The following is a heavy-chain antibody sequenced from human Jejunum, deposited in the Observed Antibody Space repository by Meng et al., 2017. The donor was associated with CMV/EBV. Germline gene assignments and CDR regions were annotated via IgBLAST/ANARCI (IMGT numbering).Heavy chain of an antibody. CDR3: AKWVVPPGVGYGLDV. V-gene: IGHV3-7*01. Sequence: GFIFNDDWMSWVRQAPGKGLEWVANIKGDGSAKYSADSVKGRFTIARDNAKWTLYLQMTSLRVEDTAVYYCAKWVVPPGVGYGLDVWGQGTAVTVSS. CDR2: IKGDGSAK. D-gene: IGHD2-2*01. J-gene: IGHJ6*02. CDR1: GFIFNDDW.